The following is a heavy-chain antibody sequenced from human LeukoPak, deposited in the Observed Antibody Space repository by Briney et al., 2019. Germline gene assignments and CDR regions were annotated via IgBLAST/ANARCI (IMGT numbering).Heavy chain of an antibody. J-gene: IGHJ5*02. V-gene: IGHV4-4*09. Sequence: SETLSLTCAVSGGSISSYYWSGLRQPTGKGLEWIGYIYTSESTNYSPSLKSRVTISGDTSKNQFSLNLSSVTAADTAVYHCASLPRDGYNYGKYARRNWFDPWGQGTLVTVSS. CDR1: GGSISSYY. CDR2: IYTSEST. D-gene: IGHD5-24*01. CDR3: ASLPRDGYNYGKYARRNWFDP.